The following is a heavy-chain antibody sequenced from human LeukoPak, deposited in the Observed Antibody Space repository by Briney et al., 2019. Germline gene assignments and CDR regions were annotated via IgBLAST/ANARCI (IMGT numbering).Heavy chain of an antibody. D-gene: IGHD3-22*01. CDR2: IIPIFGTA. CDR1: GGTFSSYA. Sequence: EASVKVSCKASGGTFSSYAISWVRQAPGQGLEWMGGIIPIFGTANYAQKFQGRVTITTDESTSTAYMELSSLRSEDTAVYYCARVPSAESYYYDSSGYYKPYYYYYYYMDVWGKGTTVTVSS. V-gene: IGHV1-69*05. CDR3: ARVPSAESYYYDSSGYYKPYYYYYYYMDV. J-gene: IGHJ6*03.